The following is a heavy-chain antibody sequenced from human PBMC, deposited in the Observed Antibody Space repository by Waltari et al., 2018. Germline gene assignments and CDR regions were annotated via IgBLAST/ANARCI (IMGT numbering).Heavy chain of an antibody. J-gene: IGHJ4*02. D-gene: IGHD1-26*01. V-gene: IGHV3-11*06. CDR3: ARGGTYFRHEHPDQ. CDR2: IRSSSTYT. Sequence: QVQLVESGGGLVKPGGSLRLSCVASGFSFSDYYMSWIRQAPGKGLEWVSYIRSSSTYTNYADAVKGRFTISRDNAGSSLYLQMNSLRAEDTAFYYCARGGTYFRHEHPDQWGQGTLVTVSS. CDR1: GFSFSDYY.